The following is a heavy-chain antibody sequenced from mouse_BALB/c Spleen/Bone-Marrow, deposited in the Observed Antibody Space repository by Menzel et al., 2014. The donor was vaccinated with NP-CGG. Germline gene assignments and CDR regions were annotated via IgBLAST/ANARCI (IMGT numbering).Heavy chain of an antibody. CDR2: VSTGSTII. Sequence: DVQLVESGGGLVQPGGSRKLSCAASGFTFSNFGIHWFRQSPEKGLEWVAFVSTGSTIIYYADTVKGRFTISRDNPENTLFLQMTSLRSEDTAIYYCARSHFYGNYFDYWGQGTTLTVSS. CDR3: ARSHFYGNYFDY. V-gene: IGHV5-17*02. D-gene: IGHD2-1*01. J-gene: IGHJ2*01. CDR1: GFTFSNFG.